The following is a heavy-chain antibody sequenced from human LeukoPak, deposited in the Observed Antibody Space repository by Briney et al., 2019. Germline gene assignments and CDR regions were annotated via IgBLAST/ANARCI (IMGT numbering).Heavy chain of an antibody. CDR3: ARTYGSGRYNWFDS. J-gene: IGHJ5*01. CDR1: GFTFSDYA. CDR2: ISYDETNK. D-gene: IGHD3-10*01. Sequence: PGGSLRLSCAASGFTFSDYAMYWVRQAPGKGLEWVAVISYDETNKYYADSVQGRFTISRDNSKTTVYLQMNSLRTEDTAVYYCARTYGSGRYNWFDSWGQGTLVIVSS. V-gene: IGHV3-30-3*01.